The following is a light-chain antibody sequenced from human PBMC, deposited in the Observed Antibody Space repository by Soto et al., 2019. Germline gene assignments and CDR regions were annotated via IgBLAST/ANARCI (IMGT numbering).Light chain of an antibody. Sequence: DIQMTQSPSSLSASVGDRVTITCRASQNFGSYLNWYQQKPGKAPKLLIYSAFNLQSGVPSRFSGEGSGTDFTLTSRGLQPEDFATDYCQQSYRAPKTFGQGTKVEIK. J-gene: IGKJ1*01. CDR3: QQSYRAPKT. CDR2: SAF. CDR1: QNFGSY. V-gene: IGKV1-39*01.